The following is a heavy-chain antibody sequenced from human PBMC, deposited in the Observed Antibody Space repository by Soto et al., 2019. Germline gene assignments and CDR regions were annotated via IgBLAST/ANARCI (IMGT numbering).Heavy chain of an antibody. CDR1: GFTFTSYW. V-gene: IGHV3-74*01. D-gene: IGHD1-26*01. CDR3: ARVATGSYNWFDP. Sequence: EVQLVESGGGSVQPGGSLRLSCAASGFTFTSYWMHWVRQAPGMGLMWVSRINSDGTTTTYADSVKGRFTISRDNAKNTLYLQMNSLRAEDTAVYYCARVATGSYNWFDPWGPGTLVTVSS. CDR2: INSDGTTT. J-gene: IGHJ5*02.